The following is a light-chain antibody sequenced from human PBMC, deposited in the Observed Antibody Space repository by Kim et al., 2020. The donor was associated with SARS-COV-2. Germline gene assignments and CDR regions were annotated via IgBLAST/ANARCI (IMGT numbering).Light chain of an antibody. CDR3: LQDYSYPLT. CDR2: AAS. Sequence: AIHLTQSPSSLSASVGDRVSITCRASQDISTDLGWYLQKPGKAPELLISAASTLQSGVPSRFSGSGFGTDFTLTISCLQPEDFATYYCLQDYSYPLTFGQGTRLEIK. CDR1: QDISTD. J-gene: IGKJ5*01. V-gene: IGKV1-6*01.